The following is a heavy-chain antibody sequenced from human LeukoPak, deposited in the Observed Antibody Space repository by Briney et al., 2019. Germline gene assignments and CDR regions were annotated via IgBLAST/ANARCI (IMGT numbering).Heavy chain of an antibody. CDR2: ITSTSSTI. Sequence: GGSLRLSCAASRFTFSSYSMNWVRQAPGKGLGWISYITSTSSTIYYADSVKGRFTISRDNAKNSLYLQMNSLRAEDTAVYYCARVERYFDWSYQYYYMDVWGKGTTVTVSS. J-gene: IGHJ6*03. V-gene: IGHV3-48*04. D-gene: IGHD3-9*01. CDR1: RFTFSSYS. CDR3: ARVERYFDWSYQYYYMDV.